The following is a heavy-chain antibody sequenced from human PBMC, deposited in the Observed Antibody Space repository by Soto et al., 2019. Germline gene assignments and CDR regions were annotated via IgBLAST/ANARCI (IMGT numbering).Heavy chain of an antibody. CDR1: GYTFTSYG. V-gene: IGHV1-18*01. D-gene: IGHD3-3*01. CDR3: ARLERSRENWFDP. Sequence: ASVKVSCKASGYTFTSYGITWVRQAPGQGLEWMGWISAYNGIANYAQKFQGRVTITADKSTSTAYMELSSLRSEDTAVYYCARLERSRENWFDPWGQGTLVTVSS. CDR2: ISAYNGIA. J-gene: IGHJ5*02.